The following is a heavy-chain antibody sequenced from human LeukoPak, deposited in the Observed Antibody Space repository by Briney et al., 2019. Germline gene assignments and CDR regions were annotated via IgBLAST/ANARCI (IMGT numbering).Heavy chain of an antibody. Sequence: SVKVSCKASGYTFTSYDINWVRQATGQGLEWMGGIIPIFGTANYAQKFQGRVTITADKSTSTAYMELSSLRSEDTAVYCCAREVLDCSGGSCYRTFDYWGQGTLVTVSS. D-gene: IGHD2-15*01. CDR2: IIPIFGTA. CDR1: GYTFTSYD. V-gene: IGHV1-69*06. CDR3: AREVLDCSGGSCYRTFDY. J-gene: IGHJ4*02.